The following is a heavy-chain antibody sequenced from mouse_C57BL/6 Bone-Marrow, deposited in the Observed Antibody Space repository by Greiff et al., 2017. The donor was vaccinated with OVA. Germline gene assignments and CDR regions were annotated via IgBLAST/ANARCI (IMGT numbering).Heavy chain of an antibody. D-gene: IGHD1-1*01. J-gene: IGHJ1*03. V-gene: IGHV1-72*01. CDR2: FDPNSGGT. CDR1: GYTFTSYW. Sequence: QVQLQQSGAELVKPGASVKLSCKASGYTFTSYWMHWVKQRPGRGLEWIGRFDPNSGGTKYNEKFKSKATLPVDKSSSTVYLQLSRLTCEDSAVYYGERRESYDGSRSYLYFGVRGTGATVT. CDR3: ERRESYDGSRSYLYFGV.